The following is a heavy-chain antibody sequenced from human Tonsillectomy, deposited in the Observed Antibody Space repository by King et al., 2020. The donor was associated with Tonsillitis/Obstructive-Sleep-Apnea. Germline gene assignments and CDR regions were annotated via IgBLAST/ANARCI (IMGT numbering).Heavy chain of an antibody. D-gene: IGHD1-7*01. CDR2: ISAYNGNT. V-gene: IGHV1-18*01. CDR3: SRDKAVRRLELPIDY. CDR1: GYTFTSYG. J-gene: IGHJ4*02. Sequence: QLVQSGAEVKKPGASVKVSCKASGYTFTSYGISWVRQAPGQGLEWMGWISAYNGNTNYAQKLQGRVTMTTDTSTSTAYMELRRLGSDDTAEYYCSRDKAVRRLELPIDYWGQGTLVTVSS.